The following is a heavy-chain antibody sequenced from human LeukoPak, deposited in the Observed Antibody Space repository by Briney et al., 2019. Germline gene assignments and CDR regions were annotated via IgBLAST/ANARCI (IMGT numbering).Heavy chain of an antibody. CDR2: ISAYNGNT. CDR1: GYTFTSYG. D-gene: IGHD1-14*01. CDR3: AREAWDLTGRAPVI. J-gene: IGHJ4*02. Sequence: APVKVSCKASGYTFTSYGISWVRQAPGQGLEWMGWISAYNGNTNYAQKLQGRVTMTTDTSTSTAYMELRSLRSDDTAVYYCAREAWDLTGRAPVIWGQGTRVTVSS. V-gene: IGHV1-18*01.